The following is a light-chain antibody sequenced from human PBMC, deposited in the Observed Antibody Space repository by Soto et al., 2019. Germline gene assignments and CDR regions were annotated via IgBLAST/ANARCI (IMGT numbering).Light chain of an antibody. V-gene: IGKV3-20*01. CDR2: DAS. Sequence: EVVMTQSPATLSVSPLERSTLSCSASQSVSSNLAWYQQKPGQAPRLLIYDASSRATGIPDRFSGSGSGTDFTLPISRLEPEDFAVYYCQQYGSSGRFGQGNKVDIK. CDR1: QSVSSN. CDR3: QQYGSSGR. J-gene: IGKJ1*01.